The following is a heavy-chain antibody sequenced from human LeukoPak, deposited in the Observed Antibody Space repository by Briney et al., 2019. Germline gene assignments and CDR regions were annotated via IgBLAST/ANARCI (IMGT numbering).Heavy chain of an antibody. J-gene: IGHJ3*02. Sequence: SETLSLTCTVSGGSISSSSYYWGWIRQPPGKGLEWIVSIYYSVSTYYNPSLKSRVAISVDTSKNQFSLKLSSVTAADTAVYYCARPTTTDAFDIWGQGTMVTVSS. CDR1: GGSISSSSYY. V-gene: IGHV4-39*01. CDR3: ARPTTTDAFDI. CDR2: IYYSVST. D-gene: IGHD4-17*01.